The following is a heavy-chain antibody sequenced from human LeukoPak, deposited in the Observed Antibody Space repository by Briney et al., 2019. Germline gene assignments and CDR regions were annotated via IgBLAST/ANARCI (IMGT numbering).Heavy chain of an antibody. D-gene: IGHD4-17*01. CDR3: ARDLVTVTKGFDI. CDR1: GDSFSSHY. V-gene: IGHV4-59*11. CDR2: ISHIGRA. Sequence: PSETLSLTCAVSGDSFSSHYWTWIRQSPGTGLEWIGYISHIGRANYNPSLKSRVTISIDTSKNQFSLKLRSVTAADTAVYYCARDLVTVTKGFDIWGQGTMVSVSS. J-gene: IGHJ3*02.